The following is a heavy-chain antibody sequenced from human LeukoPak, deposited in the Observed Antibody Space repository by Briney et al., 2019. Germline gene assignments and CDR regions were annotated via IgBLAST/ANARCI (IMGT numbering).Heavy chain of an antibody. J-gene: IGHJ4*02. CDR1: GFTFSSYG. CDR3: AKDPASFAY. Sequence: GGSLRLSCAASGFTFSSYGMNWVRQAPGKGLEWVSYIGGTGSTTYYADSVKGRFTVSRDNVKNTLYLQMNSLRAEDTATYYCAKDPASFAYWGQGTLVTVSS. CDR2: IGGTGSTT. V-gene: IGHV3-23*01.